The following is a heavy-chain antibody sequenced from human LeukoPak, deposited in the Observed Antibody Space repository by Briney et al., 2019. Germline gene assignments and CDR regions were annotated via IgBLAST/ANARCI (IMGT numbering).Heavy chain of an antibody. Sequence: GASVKVSCKASGYIFTDYGISWVRQAPGQGLEWMGRIIPIFGTANYAQKFQGRVTITTDESTSTAYMELSSLRSKDTAVYYCARGRWVYGDFRSGSYFDYWGQGTLVTVSS. J-gene: IGHJ4*02. D-gene: IGHD3-3*01. CDR3: ARGRWVYGDFRSGSYFDY. CDR1: GYIFTDYG. V-gene: IGHV1-69*05. CDR2: IIPIFGTA.